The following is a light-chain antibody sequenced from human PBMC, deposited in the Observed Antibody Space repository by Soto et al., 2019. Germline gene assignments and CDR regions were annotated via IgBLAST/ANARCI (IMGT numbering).Light chain of an antibody. CDR3: QHYNSYSEA. J-gene: IGKJ1*01. CDR2: KAS. V-gene: IGKV1-5*03. Sequence: DIQMTQSPSTLSGSVGDRVTITCRASQTISSWLAWYQQKPGKAPKLLIYKASTLKSGVRSRFSGSGSGTEFNLTISSLQPDDFATYYCQHYNSYSEAFGQGTKVELK. CDR1: QTISSW.